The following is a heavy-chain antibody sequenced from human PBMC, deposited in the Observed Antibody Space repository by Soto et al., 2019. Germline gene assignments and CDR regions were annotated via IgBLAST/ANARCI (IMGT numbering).Heavy chain of an antibody. CDR1: GYTFTSND. CDR3: ARTRKFDFWRKGLDV. D-gene: IGHD3-3*01. J-gene: IGHJ6*02. CDR2: MDPNSGVS. V-gene: IGHV1-8*01. Sequence: QVQLVQSGAEVKKPGASVRVSCKASGYTFTSNDITWVRQAPGQGLEWMGWMDPNSGVSGYTQRFQGRVTMTRNTSITTAHMELSSLTSEDTAVYYCARTRKFDFWRKGLDVWGQGTTVTLSS.